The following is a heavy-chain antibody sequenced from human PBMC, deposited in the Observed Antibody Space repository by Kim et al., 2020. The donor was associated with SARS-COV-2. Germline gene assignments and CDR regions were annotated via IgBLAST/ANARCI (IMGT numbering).Heavy chain of an antibody. Sequence: GESLKISCKASGYNFTSYWIGWVRQMPGKRLEWMGIIYPGDSDTRYSPSFQGQVTISPDKSISTAYLQWSSLKASYTAMYYCARRDTSSGYGNYFDYWGQGALVTVSS. V-gene: IGHV5-51*01. CDR2: IYPGDSDT. CDR3: ARRDTSSGYGNYFDY. D-gene: IGHD6-13*01. J-gene: IGHJ4*02. CDR1: GYNFTSYW.